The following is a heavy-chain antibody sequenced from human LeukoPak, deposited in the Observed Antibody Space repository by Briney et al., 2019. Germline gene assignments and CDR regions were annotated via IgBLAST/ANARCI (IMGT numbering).Heavy chain of an antibody. CDR2: ISSGSSYI. V-gene: IGHV3-21*01. J-gene: IGHJ4*02. Sequence: PGGSLRLSCAASGFTFSSYSMNWVRQAPGKGLEWVASISSGSSYIYYADSVKGRFTISRDNAKNSLYLQMNSLRAEDTAVYYCARDGGWYFDYWGQGTLVTVSS. CDR3: ARDGGWYFDY. D-gene: IGHD6-19*01. CDR1: GFTFSSYS.